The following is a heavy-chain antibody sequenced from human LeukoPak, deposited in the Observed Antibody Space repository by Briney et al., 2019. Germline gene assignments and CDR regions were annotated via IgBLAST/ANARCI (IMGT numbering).Heavy chain of an antibody. D-gene: IGHD6-6*01. CDR3: AHIAARPGKDDY. J-gene: IGHJ4*02. CDR1: GGSFSGYY. Sequence: SETLSLTCAVYGGSFSGYYWGWIRQPPGKGLEWIGEINHSGSTNYNPSLKSRVTISVDTSKNRFSLKLSSVTAADTAVYYCAHIAARPGKDDYWGQGTLVTVSS. V-gene: IGHV4-34*01. CDR2: INHSGST.